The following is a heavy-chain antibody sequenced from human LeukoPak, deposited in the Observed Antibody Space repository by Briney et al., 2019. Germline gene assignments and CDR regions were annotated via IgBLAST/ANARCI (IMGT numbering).Heavy chain of an antibody. Sequence: SETLSLTCTVSGGSITSYYWSWIRQPPGKGLEWIGYIYYSGSTNYNPSLKSRVTISVDTSNNQFSLKLSSVTAADTAVYYCARGAYGDPTSFDYWGQGTLVTVSS. CDR1: GGSITSYY. V-gene: IGHV4-59*01. CDR2: IYYSGST. D-gene: IGHD4-17*01. J-gene: IGHJ4*02. CDR3: ARGAYGDPTSFDY.